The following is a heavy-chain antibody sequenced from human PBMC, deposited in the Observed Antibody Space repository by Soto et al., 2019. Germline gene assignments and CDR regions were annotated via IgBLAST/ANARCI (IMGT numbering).Heavy chain of an antibody. CDR2: INHSGST. D-gene: IGHD6-6*01. CDR1: GGSFSGYY. V-gene: IGHV4-34*01. Sequence: SETLSLTCAVYGGSFSGYYWSWIRQPPGKGLEWIGEINHSGSTNYNPSLKSRVTISVDTSKNQFSLKLSSVTAADTAVYYCARGGIAARKGGDYWGQGNLVTVSS. J-gene: IGHJ4*02. CDR3: ARGGIAARKGGDY.